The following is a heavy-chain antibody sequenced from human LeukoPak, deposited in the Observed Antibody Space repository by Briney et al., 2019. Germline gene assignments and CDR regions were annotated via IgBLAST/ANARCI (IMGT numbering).Heavy chain of an antibody. D-gene: IGHD2-21*02. CDR3: ARGSYCGGDCYPGWFDP. Sequence: SQTLSLTCAVSGGSISSGGYSWSWIRQPPGKGLEWIGYIYHSGSTYYNPSLKSRVTISVDRSKNQFSLKLSSVTAADTAVYYCARGSYCGGDCYPGWFDPWGQGTLVTVSS. J-gene: IGHJ5*02. V-gene: IGHV4-30-2*01. CDR1: GGSISSGGYS. CDR2: IYHSGST.